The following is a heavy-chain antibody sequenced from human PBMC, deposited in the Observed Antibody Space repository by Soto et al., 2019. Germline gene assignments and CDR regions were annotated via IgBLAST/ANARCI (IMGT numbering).Heavy chain of an antibody. CDR1: GFTFSSYW. J-gene: IGHJ4*02. V-gene: IGHV3-74*01. CDR3: GRGGSDSPMAPGY. CDR2: VNPDGSAT. Sequence: GGSLRLSCAASGFTFSSYWMHWVRQAPGKGLVWVSRVNPDGSATNYADSVKGRFTISRDNAKNTLYLQMNSLRAEDTAVFYCGRGGSDSPMAPGYWGQGTLVTVSS. D-gene: IGHD5-18*01.